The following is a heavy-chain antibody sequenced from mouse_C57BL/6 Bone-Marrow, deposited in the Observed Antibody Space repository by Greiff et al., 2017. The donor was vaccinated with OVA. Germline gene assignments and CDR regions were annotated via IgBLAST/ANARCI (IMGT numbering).Heavy chain of an antibody. CDR2: IDPSDSYT. CDR3: AGGYDGDWFAY. D-gene: IGHD2-2*01. CDR1: GYTFTSYW. V-gene: IGHV1-69*01. Sequence: QVQLQQPGAELVMPGASVKLSCKASGYTFTSYWMHWVKQRPGQGLEWIGEIDPSDSYTNYNQKFKGKSTLTVDKSSSTAYMQLSSLTSEDSAVYYGAGGYDGDWFAYWGQGTLVTVSA. J-gene: IGHJ3*01.